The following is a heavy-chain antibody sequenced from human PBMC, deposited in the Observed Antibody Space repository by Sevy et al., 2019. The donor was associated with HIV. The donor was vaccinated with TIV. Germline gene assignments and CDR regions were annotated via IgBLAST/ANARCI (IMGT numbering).Heavy chain of an antibody. V-gene: IGHV1-2*06. CDR2: INPTSGGT. D-gene: IGHD6-19*01. J-gene: IGHJ5*02. CDR1: AYNFIGYY. CDR3: AGQTSGWYDWFDP. Sequence: ASVKVSCKASAYNFIGYYIHWVGQAPGQGLEWIGRINPTSGGTKYAHKFQGRVTVTIDMSVSTAYMELTRLTSDDTAIYYCAGQTSGWYDWFDPWGPGTLVTVSS.